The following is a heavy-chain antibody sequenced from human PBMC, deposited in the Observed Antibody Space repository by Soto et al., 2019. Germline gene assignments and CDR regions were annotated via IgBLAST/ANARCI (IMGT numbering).Heavy chain of an antibody. CDR1: GFTFSSYA. V-gene: IGHV3-23*01. D-gene: IGHD6-13*01. Sequence: GGSLRLSCAASGFTFSSYAMSWVRQAPGKGLEWVSGISDSGGSAYNADSVKGRFTISRDNAKSTLYLQMNSLRAEDTAVYYCARDAAFNRFDFWGQGTLVTVSS. J-gene: IGHJ4*02. CDR2: ISDSGGSA. CDR3: ARDAAFNRFDF.